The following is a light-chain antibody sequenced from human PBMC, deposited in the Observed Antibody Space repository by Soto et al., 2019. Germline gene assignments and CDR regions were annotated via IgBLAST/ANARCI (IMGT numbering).Light chain of an antibody. CDR2: AAS. J-gene: IGKJ4*01. Sequence: IQLTQSPSSLSASVGDRITITCRASQGISSYLAWYQLKPGRAPKLLIYAASTLQSAFPSRFSGSGSGTDFTLTISSLQPEDFATYYCQQLDSYPLTFGVGTKVEIK. V-gene: IGKV1-9*01. CDR3: QQLDSYPLT. CDR1: QGISSY.